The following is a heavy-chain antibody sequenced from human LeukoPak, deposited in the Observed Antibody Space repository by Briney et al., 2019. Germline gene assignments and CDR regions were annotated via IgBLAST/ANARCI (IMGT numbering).Heavy chain of an antibody. CDR3: ANELSRVGATTGDY. CDR1: GFTFSSYA. Sequence: GGSLRLSCAASGFTFSSYAMSWVRQAPGKGLEWVSAISGSGGSTYYADSVKGRFTISRDNSKNTLYLQMNSLRAEDTAVYYCANELSRVGATTGDYWGQGTLVTVSS. D-gene: IGHD1-26*01. CDR2: ISGSGGST. V-gene: IGHV3-23*01. J-gene: IGHJ4*02.